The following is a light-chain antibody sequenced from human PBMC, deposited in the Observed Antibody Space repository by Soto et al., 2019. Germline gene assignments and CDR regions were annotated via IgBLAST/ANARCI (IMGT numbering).Light chain of an antibody. Sequence: ENVVTQFPGTLSLSPGERATVSCRASQFVSSGHLAWYQHKLGQAPRLLIYGASIRAPGIPDRFSGSGSGIDFTLTISGLEPEDFAVYYCQQYSTSPITFGQGTRLEIK. CDR3: QQYSTSPIT. CDR1: QFVSSGH. V-gene: IGKV3-20*01. CDR2: GAS. J-gene: IGKJ5*01.